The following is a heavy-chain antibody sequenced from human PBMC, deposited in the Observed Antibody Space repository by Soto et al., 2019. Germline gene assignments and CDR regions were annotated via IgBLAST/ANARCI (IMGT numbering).Heavy chain of an antibody. Sequence: PGGSLRLSCAASVFTFRHYWMHLVRQSPGKGLVWVSRINNDGSSTTYADSVKGRFTISRNNAKNKLDLQMNSLRPDDTAVYYCTRSYHQYYGMDVWGQGTTVTVSS. CDR3: TRSYHQYYGMDV. D-gene: IGHD2-2*01. CDR2: INNDGSST. V-gene: IGHV3-74*01. J-gene: IGHJ6*02. CDR1: VFTFRHYW.